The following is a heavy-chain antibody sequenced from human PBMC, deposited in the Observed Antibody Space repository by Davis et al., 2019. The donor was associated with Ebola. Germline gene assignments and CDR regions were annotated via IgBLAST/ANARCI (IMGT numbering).Heavy chain of an antibody. V-gene: IGHV3-64D*06. Sequence: GESLKISCSASGFTFSSYAMHWVRQAPGKGLESVSRISTNGENTYYAESVKGRFTISRDNSKDTLYLQMRSLRTEDTDVYYCVKDRFTVVVVHGGFDYWGQGTLVTVSS. D-gene: IGHD2-15*01. CDR3: VKDRFTVVVVHGGFDY. CDR2: ISTNGENT. J-gene: IGHJ4*02. CDR1: GFTFSSYA.